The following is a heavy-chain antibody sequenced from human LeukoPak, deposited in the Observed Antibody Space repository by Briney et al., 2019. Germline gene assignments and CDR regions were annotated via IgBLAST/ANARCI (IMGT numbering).Heavy chain of an antibody. J-gene: IGHJ3*02. Sequence: GGSLRLSCAASGFTFSSYAMSWVRQAPGKGLEWVSAISGSVGSTYYADSVKGRFTISRDNSKNTLYLQMNSLRAEDTAVYYCAKDRYYYDTYDAFDIWGQGTMVTVSS. D-gene: IGHD3-22*01. V-gene: IGHV3-23*01. CDR1: GFTFSSYA. CDR2: ISGSVGST. CDR3: AKDRYYYDTYDAFDI.